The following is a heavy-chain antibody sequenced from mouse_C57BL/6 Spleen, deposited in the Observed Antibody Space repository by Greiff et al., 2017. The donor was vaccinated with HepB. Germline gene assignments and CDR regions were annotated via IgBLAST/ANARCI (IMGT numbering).Heavy chain of an antibody. CDR3: ARRYYYCSSLWYFDV. V-gene: IGHV1-18*01. CDR1: GYTFTDYN. D-gene: IGHD1-1*01. J-gene: IGHJ1*03. CDR2: INPNNGGT. Sequence: EVQLQQSGPELVKPGASVKIPCKASGYTFTDYNMDWVKQSHGKSLEWIGDINPNNGGTIYNQKFKGKATLTVDKSSSTAYMEHRSLTSEDTAVYYCARRYYYCSSLWYFDVWGTGTTVTVSS.